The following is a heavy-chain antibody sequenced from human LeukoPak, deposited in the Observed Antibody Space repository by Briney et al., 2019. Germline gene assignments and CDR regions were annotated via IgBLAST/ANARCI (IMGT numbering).Heavy chain of an antibody. CDR3: ARGLMTRVTTCFDY. D-gene: IGHD4-17*01. V-gene: IGHV3-11*01. J-gene: IGHJ4*02. CDR2: ISSSGNTI. CDR1: GFTFSDYY. Sequence: GGSLRLSCAASGFTFSDYYMSWIRQAPGKGPEWVSYISSSGNTIYYADSVKGRFTISRDNAKNSLYLQMNSLRAEDTAVYYCARGLMTRVTTCFDYWGQGTLVTVSS.